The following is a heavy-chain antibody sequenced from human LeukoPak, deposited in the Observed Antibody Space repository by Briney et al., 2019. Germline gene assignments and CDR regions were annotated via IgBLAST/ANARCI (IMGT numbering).Heavy chain of an antibody. CDR1: GFTFSSYA. J-gene: IGHJ4*02. V-gene: IGHV3-23*01. CDR2: ISGNGGST. CDR3: AKALIPTYYYDSSGYYQLGY. Sequence: GGSLRLSCAASGFTFSSYAMSWVRQAPGKGLEWVSAISGNGGSTYYADFVKGRFTISRDNSKNTLYLQMNSLRAEDTAVYYCAKALIPTYYYDSSGYYQLGYWGQGTLVTVSS. D-gene: IGHD3-22*01.